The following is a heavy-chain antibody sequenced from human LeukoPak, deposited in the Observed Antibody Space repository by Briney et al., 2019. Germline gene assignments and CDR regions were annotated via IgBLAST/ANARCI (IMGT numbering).Heavy chain of an antibody. Sequence: SETLSLTCAVYGGSFSGYYWSWIRQPPGKGLEWIGEINHSGSTNYNPSLKSRVTISVDTSKNQFSLKLSSVTAADTAVYYCARWVYWYFDLWGRGTLVTVSS. J-gene: IGHJ2*01. CDR2: INHSGST. CDR1: GGSFSGYY. V-gene: IGHV4-34*01. CDR3: ARWVYWYFDL.